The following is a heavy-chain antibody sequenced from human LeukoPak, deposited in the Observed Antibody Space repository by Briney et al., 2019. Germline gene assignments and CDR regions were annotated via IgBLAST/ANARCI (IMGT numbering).Heavy chain of an antibody. J-gene: IGHJ5*01. CDR2: INPNIGDA. Sequence: ASVKVSCKASGYTFTGYFMHWVRQAPGQALEWMGWINPNIGDASYAQKFQGRVTMTRDRSINTAYMELSRLTSDDTAVYYCARMDLDGGDSIGFDSWGQGTLVTVSS. CDR1: GYTFTGYF. D-gene: IGHD2-21*02. V-gene: IGHV1-2*02. CDR3: ARMDLDGGDSIGFDS.